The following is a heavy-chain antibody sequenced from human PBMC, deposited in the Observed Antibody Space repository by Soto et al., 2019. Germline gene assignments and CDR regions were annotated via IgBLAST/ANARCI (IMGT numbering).Heavy chain of an antibody. CDR3: ATGYCSGGSCSRAY. CDR1: GFTFSSYS. CDR2: ISSSSSTI. V-gene: IGHV3-48*01. J-gene: IGHJ4*02. Sequence: GGSLRLSCAASGFTFSSYSMNWVRQAPGKGLEWVSYISSSSSTIYYADSVKGRFTISRDNAKNSLYLQMNSLRAEDTAVYYCATGYCSGGSCSRAYWGQGTLVTVSS. D-gene: IGHD2-15*01.